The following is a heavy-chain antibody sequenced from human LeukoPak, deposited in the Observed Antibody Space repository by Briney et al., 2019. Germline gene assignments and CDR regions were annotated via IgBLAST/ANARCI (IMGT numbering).Heavy chain of an antibody. CDR3: AALGIAVAGTGY. V-gene: IGHV3-23*01. CDR1: GFIFSNYA. J-gene: IGHJ4*02. D-gene: IGHD6-19*01. CDR2: ISGSADS. Sequence: GGSLRLSCAASGFIFSNYAMTWVRQAPGRGLEWVAGISGSADSSYADSVKGRFTISRDNSKNTLYLQMNSLRAEDTAVYYCAALGIAVAGTGYWGQGTLVTVSS.